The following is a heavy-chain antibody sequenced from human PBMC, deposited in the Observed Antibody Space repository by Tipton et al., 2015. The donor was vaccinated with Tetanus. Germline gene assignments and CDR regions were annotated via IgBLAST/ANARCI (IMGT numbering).Heavy chain of an antibody. Sequence: QLVQSGAEVKKPGDSLKISCKASGYSFTNYWIGWVRQMPGKGLEWMGIIYPGDSDTRYSPSSEGLVTISADRSTSTAYVQWSSLTASDTAVYYCARQADYNILTGYYYYFDYWGQGSLVTVSS. V-gene: IGHV5-51*01. CDR3: ARQADYNILTGYYYYFDY. CDR2: IYPGDSDT. J-gene: IGHJ4*02. CDR1: GYSFTNYW. D-gene: IGHD3-9*01.